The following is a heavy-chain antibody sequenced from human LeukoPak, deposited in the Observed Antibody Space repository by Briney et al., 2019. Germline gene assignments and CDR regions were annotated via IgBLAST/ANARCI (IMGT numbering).Heavy chain of an antibody. CDR2: IYTSGST. D-gene: IGHD1-26*01. CDR1: EGSISSGSYY. Sequence: PSETLSLTCTVSEGSISSGSYYWSWIRQPAGKGLEWIGRIYTSGSTNYNPSLKSRVTISVDTSKNQFSLKLSSVTAADTAVYYCARGDRVGWFDPWGQGTLVTVSS. V-gene: IGHV4-61*02. J-gene: IGHJ5*02. CDR3: ARGDRVGWFDP.